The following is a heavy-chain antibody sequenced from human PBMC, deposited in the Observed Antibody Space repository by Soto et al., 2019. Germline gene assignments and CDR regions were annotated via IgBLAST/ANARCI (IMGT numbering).Heavy chain of an antibody. Sequence: PGGSLRLSCAASGFTFSNAWMKWVRQASGKGLEWGGRIKSKTDGGTTDYAAPVKGRFTISRDDSKNTLYLQMNSLKTEDTAVYYCTTSYYDFWSGYYTFDYWGQGT. CDR2: IKSKTDGGTT. CDR1: GFTFSNAW. D-gene: IGHD3-3*01. J-gene: IGHJ4*02. CDR3: TTSYYDFWSGYYTFDY. V-gene: IGHV3-15*07.